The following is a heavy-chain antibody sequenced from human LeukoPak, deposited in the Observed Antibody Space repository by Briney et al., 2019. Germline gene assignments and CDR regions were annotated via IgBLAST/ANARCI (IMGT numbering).Heavy chain of an antibody. CDR1: GYSFTSYW. CDR3: ASITMIVTGVGAFDI. J-gene: IGHJ3*02. D-gene: IGHD3-22*01. V-gene: IGHV5-51*01. Sequence: GESLKISCKGSGYSFTSYWIGWVRQMPGKGLEWMGIIYPGDSDTRYSPSFQGQVTISADKSISTAYLQWSSLKASDTAMYYCASITMIVTGVGAFDIWGQGTMVTVSS. CDR2: IYPGDSDT.